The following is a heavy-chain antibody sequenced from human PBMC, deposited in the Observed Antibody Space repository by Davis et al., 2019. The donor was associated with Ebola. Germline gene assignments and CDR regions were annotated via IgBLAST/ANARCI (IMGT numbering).Heavy chain of an antibody. CDR2: ISRSGVST. J-gene: IGHJ6*04. D-gene: IGHD3-3*01. V-gene: IGHV3-23*01. Sequence: GGSLRLSCTDSVITFSSYALTWVRQAPGKGPEWVSAISRSGVSTYYADSVKGRFTISRDNSKKTLYLQMNSLRAEDTAVYYCAKSGLSFGVVKYHYGMDVWGKGTTVTVSS. CDR1: VITFSSYA. CDR3: AKSGLSFGVVKYHYGMDV.